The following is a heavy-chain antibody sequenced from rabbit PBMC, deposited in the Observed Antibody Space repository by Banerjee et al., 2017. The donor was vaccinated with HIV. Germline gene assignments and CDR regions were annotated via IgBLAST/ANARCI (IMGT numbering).Heavy chain of an antibody. CDR3: AREADYSAQFSL. V-gene: IGHV1S40*01. CDR2: IYNGDGST. CDR1: GFSFRSGYD. Sequence: LTCKASGFSFRSGYDMCWVRQAPGKGLEWLACIYNGDGSTYYATWAKGRFTISKTSSTTVTLQMTSLTAADTATYFCAREADYSAQFSLWGPGTLVTV. J-gene: IGHJ4*01. D-gene: IGHD2-1*01.